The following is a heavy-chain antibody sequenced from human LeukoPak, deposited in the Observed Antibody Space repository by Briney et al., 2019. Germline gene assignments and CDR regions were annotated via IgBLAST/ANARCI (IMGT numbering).Heavy chain of an antibody. J-gene: IGHJ4*02. CDR2: ISSSSSYT. CDR1: GFAFSYSE. CDR3: ARLRAGIIDY. D-gene: IGHD6-19*01. V-gene: IGHV3-11*06. Sequence: PGGSLRLSCVTSGFAFSYSEMTWVRQAPGKGLEWVSYISSSSSYTNYADSVKGRFTISRDNAKNSLYLQMNSLRAEDTAVYYCARLRAGIIDYWGQGTLVTVSS.